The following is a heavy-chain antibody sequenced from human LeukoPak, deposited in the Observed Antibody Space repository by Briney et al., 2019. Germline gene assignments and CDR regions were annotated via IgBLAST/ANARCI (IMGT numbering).Heavy chain of an antibody. CDR3: TTYGSGRKFDY. J-gene: IGHJ4*02. CDR2: IESKTDGGTT. D-gene: IGHD3-10*01. CDR1: GFTFKNAW. V-gene: IGHV3-15*04. Sequence: GGSLRLSCEASGFTFKNAWMIWVRQAPGKGLEWVGRIESKTDGGTTDYAAPVKGRFTISRDDSTSTLYLQMNSLKSEDTAVYYCTTYGSGRKFDYWGQGILVTVSS.